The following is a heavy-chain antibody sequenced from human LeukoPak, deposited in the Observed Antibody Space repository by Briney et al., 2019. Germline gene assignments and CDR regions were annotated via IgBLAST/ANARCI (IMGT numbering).Heavy chain of an antibody. CDR1: GGSISSYY. CDR3: ARDTPSGSYPFDY. CDR2: IYTSGST. V-gene: IGHV4-4*07. D-gene: IGHD1-26*01. J-gene: IGHJ4*02. Sequence: SETLSLTCTVSGGSISSYYWSWIRQPPGKGLEWIGRIYTSGSTNYNPSLKSRVTMSVDTSKNQFSLKLSSVIAADTAVYCARDTPSGSYPFDYWGQGTLVTVSS.